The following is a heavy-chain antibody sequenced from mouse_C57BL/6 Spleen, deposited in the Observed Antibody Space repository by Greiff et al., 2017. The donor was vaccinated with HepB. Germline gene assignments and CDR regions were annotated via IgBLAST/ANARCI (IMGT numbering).Heavy chain of an antibody. Sequence: QVQLQQSGAELAKPGASVKLSCKASGYTFTSYWMHWVKQRPGQGLEWIGYINPSSGYTKYNQKFKYKATLTADKSSSTAYMQLSSLTYEDSAVYYCARCKPLMDYWGQGTSVTVSS. V-gene: IGHV1-7*01. CDR3: ARCKPLMDY. CDR2: INPSSGYT. J-gene: IGHJ4*01. CDR1: GYTFTSYW.